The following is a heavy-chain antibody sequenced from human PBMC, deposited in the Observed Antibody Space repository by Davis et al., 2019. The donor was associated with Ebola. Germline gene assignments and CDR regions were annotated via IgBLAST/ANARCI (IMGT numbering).Heavy chain of an antibody. CDR2: ISSSSSYI. CDR3: AREGGSDYYYYYYMDV. D-gene: IGHD3-16*01. V-gene: IGHV3-21*01. Sequence: GESLKISCAASGFTFSSYSMNWVRQAPGKGLEWVSSISSSSSYIYYADSVKGRFTISRDNAKNSLYLQMNSLRAEDTAVYYCAREGGSDYYYYYYMDVWGKGTTVTVSS. J-gene: IGHJ6*03. CDR1: GFTFSSYS.